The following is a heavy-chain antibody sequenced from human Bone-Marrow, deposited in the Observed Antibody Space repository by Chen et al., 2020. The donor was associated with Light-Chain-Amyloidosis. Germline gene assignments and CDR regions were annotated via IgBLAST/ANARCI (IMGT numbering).Heavy chain of an antibody. CDR1: GFIFSNSA. J-gene: IGHJ5*02. CDR2: ISGSVGST. CDR3: AKDFRVGATWIGDGWFDP. V-gene: IGHV3-23*01. Sequence: DVQLLESGGGLVQPGGSLRLSCAASGFIFSNSAMSWVRQAPGKGLEWVSGISGSVGSTYYADSVKGRFTISRDNSKNTLYLQMNSLRAEDTAVYYCAKDFRVGATWIGDGWFDPWGQGTLVTVSS. D-gene: IGHD1-26*01.